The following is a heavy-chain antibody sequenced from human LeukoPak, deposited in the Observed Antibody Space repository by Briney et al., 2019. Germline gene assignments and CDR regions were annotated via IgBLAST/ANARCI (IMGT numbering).Heavy chain of an antibody. V-gene: IGHV4-59*01. CDR2: IYYTGTT. CDR1: ICSISGFY. J-gene: IGHJ4*02. Sequence: SETLSLTCTVSICSISGFYWTWIRQPPGKGLEWLGYIYYTGTTNYNPSLRSRVTISIDKSKNQYSLHVSSVTSADPAVYYCARLAVTGKNYWGQGTLVTVSS. CDR3: ARLAVTGKNY. D-gene: IGHD6-19*01.